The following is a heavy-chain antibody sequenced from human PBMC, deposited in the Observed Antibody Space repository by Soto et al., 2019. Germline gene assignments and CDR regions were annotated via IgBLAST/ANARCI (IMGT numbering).Heavy chain of an antibody. Sequence: GGSLRLSWAASGITVSSNYMTWVRQAPGKGLEWVSLLYSRRNTSYADCVKGRFTISRDNPQNTLYLHMNSLRAEYTAVYYCARERIGAGGTHVDFDIWGKGTMVTVSS. D-gene: IGHD6-13*01. CDR1: GITVSSNY. CDR3: ARERIGAGGTHVDFDI. J-gene: IGHJ3*02. V-gene: IGHV3-53*01. CDR2: LYSRRNT.